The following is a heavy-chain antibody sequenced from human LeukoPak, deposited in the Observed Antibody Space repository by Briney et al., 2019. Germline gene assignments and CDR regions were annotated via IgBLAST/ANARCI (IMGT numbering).Heavy chain of an antibody. CDR2: ISSSSSYI. D-gene: IGHD6-6*01. CDR1: GFTFSSYS. CDR3: AKVAGIAARPSAYFDY. V-gene: IGHV3-21*01. Sequence: GGSLRLSCAVSGFTFSSYSMNWVRQAPGKGLEWVSSISSSSSYIYYADSVKGRFTISRDNAKNSLYLQMNSLRAEDTAVYYCAKVAGIAARPSAYFDYWGQGTLVTVSS. J-gene: IGHJ4*02.